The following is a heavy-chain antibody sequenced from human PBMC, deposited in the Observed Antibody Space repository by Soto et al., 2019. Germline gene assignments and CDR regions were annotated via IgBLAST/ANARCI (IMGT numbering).Heavy chain of an antibody. Sequence: VQLVESGGGVVQPGRSLRLSCAASGFTFSSYAMHWVRQAPGKGLEWVAVISYDGSNKYYADSVKGRFTISRDNSKNTLYLQMNSLRAEDTAVYYCARSGSSSWPFDYWGQGTLVTVSS. V-gene: IGHV3-30-3*01. CDR2: ISYDGSNK. CDR3: ARSGSSSWPFDY. D-gene: IGHD6-13*01. J-gene: IGHJ4*02. CDR1: GFTFSSYA.